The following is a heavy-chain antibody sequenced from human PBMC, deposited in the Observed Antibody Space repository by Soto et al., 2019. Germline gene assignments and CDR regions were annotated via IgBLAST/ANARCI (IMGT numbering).Heavy chain of an antibody. CDR2: IKSKTDGGTT. D-gene: IGHD3-22*01. Sequence: GGSLRLSCAASGFTFSNAWVNWVRQAPGKGLEWVGRIKSKTDGGTTDYAAPVKGRFTISRDDSKNTLYLQMNSLKTEATAVYYCTRNPYYYDSSGYYPPRDYWGQGTLVTVSS. V-gene: IGHV3-15*07. CDR1: GFTFSNAW. J-gene: IGHJ4*02. CDR3: TRNPYYYDSSGYYPPRDY.